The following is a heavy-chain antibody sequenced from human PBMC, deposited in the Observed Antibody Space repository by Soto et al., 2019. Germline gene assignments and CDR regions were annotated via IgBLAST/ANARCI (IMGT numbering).Heavy chain of an antibody. D-gene: IGHD3-10*01. CDR2: ISPNGGST. Sequence: EVQLVESGGGLVQPGGSPRLSCAASGFSFSSYAMHWVRQAPGKGLEYVSVISPNGGSTYYSDSVKGRFTISRDNSKNTLYLQMGSLRAEDMAVYYCARAGFYYGSGSYGYGMDFWGQGTSVTVSS. CDR1: GFSFSSYA. J-gene: IGHJ6*02. V-gene: IGHV3-64*07. CDR3: ARAGFYYGSGSYGYGMDF.